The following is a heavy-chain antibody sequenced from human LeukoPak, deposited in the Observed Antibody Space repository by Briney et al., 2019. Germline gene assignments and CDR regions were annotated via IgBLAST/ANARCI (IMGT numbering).Heavy chain of an antibody. J-gene: IGHJ4*02. V-gene: IGHV3-9*01. D-gene: IGHD6-19*01. CDR1: GFIFNNYA. CDR2: ISWNSGSI. CDR3: AKDNRRHYTSGPNPDSLH. Sequence: GGSLRLSCAGSGFIFNNYAMHWVRQPPRKGLEWVSGISWNSGSIDYADSVKGRFTISRDNAKNSLYLQMNSLRVEDTAFYYCAKDNRRHYTSGPNPDSLHWGQGALVTVSS.